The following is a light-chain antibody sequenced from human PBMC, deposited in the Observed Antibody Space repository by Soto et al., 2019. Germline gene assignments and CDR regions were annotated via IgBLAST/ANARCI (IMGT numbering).Light chain of an antibody. J-gene: IGLJ1*01. CDR3: CSFAGNYIYV. V-gene: IGLV2-11*01. CDR1: SSDVGGYNY. CDR2: DVS. Sequence: QSGLTQPRSVSGSPGQSVTISCTGTSSDVGGYNYVSWYLQHPGKAPKVMIYDVSKRPSGVPDRFSGSKSGNTASLTISGLQSEDEADYYCCSFAGNYIYVFGTGTKVTVL.